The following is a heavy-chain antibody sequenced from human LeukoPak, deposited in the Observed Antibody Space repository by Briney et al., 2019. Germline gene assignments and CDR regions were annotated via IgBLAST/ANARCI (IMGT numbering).Heavy chain of an antibody. D-gene: IGHD5-24*01. CDR2: IYYSGST. CDR1: GGSISSYY. J-gene: IGHJ4*02. Sequence: SETLSLSCTVSGGSISSYYWSWIRQPPGKGLEWIGYIYYSGSTNYNPSLKSRVTISVDTSKNQFSLKLSSVTAADTAVYYCARGRSLDYWGQGTLVTVSS. CDR3: ARGRSLDY. V-gene: IGHV4-59*01.